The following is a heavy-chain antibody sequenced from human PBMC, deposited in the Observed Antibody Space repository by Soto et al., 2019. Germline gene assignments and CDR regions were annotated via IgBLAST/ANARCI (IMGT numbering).Heavy chain of an antibody. CDR2: IYYSGST. V-gene: IGHV4-59*01. J-gene: IGHJ5*02. D-gene: IGHD6-13*01. CDR3: ARDVYSSIWTGRWFDR. CDR1: GGSISTYY. Sequence: QVQLQESGPGLVKPSETLSLTCTVSGGSISTYYWTWIRQPPGKGLEWIGYIYYSGSTTYNPSLKSRASVSLDRSGNSLALKLNSVPAADTAVYYCARDVYSSIWTGRWFDRWGQVTLVTVSS.